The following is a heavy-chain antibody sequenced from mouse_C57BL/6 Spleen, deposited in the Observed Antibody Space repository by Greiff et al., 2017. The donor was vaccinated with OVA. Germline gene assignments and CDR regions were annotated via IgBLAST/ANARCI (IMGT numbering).Heavy chain of an antibody. V-gene: IGHV1-82*01. CDR1: GYAFSSSW. CDR2: IYPGDGDT. Sequence: VQLQQSGPELVKPGASVKISCKASGYAFSSSWMNWVKQRPGKGLEWIGRIYPGDGDTNYNGKFKGKATLTADKSSSTAYMQLSSLTSEDSAVYFCARTMDYYGIDYWGQGTTLTVSS. J-gene: IGHJ2*01. D-gene: IGHD1-1*01. CDR3: ARTMDYYGIDY.